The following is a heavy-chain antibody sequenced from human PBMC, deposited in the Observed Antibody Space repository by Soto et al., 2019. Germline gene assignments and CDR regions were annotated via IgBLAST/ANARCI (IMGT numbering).Heavy chain of an antibody. CDR1: GLLFSDYA. CDR2: ISGSGGDT. CDR3: AKDRFGIVAPVDY. J-gene: IGHJ4*02. D-gene: IGHD1-26*01. Sequence: GASLRLSCAASGLLFSDYAMSWVRQAPGKGLECVACISGSGGDTFYADSVKGRFTISRDNSKNTLSLHMNSLRVDDTAVYFCAKDRFGIVAPVDYWGQGTLVTVSS. V-gene: IGHV3-23*01.